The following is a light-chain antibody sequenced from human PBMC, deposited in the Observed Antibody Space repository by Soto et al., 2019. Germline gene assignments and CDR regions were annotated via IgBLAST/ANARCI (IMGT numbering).Light chain of an antibody. Sequence: DIVMTQSPATLSVSPGERATFSCRASQSVSSNLAWYQQKPGQAPRLLIYGASTRATGIPVRFSGSGSGTEFTLTITSLQFEDFAVYYCQEYNDWRPITFGGGTKVDIK. CDR3: QEYNDWRPIT. CDR1: QSVSSN. CDR2: GAS. J-gene: IGKJ4*01. V-gene: IGKV3-15*01.